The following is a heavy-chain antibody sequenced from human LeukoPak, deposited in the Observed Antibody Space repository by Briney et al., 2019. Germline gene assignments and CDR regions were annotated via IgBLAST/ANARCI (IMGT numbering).Heavy chain of an antibody. CDR1: GFTFSSYA. D-gene: IGHD3-10*01. CDR2: ISGSGGST. V-gene: IGHV3-23*01. Sequence: GGSLRLSCAASGFTFSSYAMSWVRQAPGKGLEWVSAISGSGGSTYYADSVKGRFTISRDNSKNTLYLQMNSLRAEDTAVYYCAKDLTYYGSGSYRVYFDYWGQGTLVTVSS. J-gene: IGHJ4*02. CDR3: AKDLTYYGSGSYRVYFDY.